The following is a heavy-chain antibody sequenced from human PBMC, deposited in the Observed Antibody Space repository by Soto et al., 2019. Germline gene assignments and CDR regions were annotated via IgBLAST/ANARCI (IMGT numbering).Heavy chain of an antibody. CDR1: GGSINSGAYY. CDR2: ISYTGRR. J-gene: IGHJ5*02. CDR3: ARVSATGTRWIDP. Sequence: QVQLQESGPGLVKPSQTLSLTCSVSGGSINSGAYYWGWIRQHPGKGLEWIGYISYTGRRYSNPSLQSRVTIALDMSESQFSLKLTSVTAADTAVYFCARVSATGTRWIDPWGQGTLVTVSP. V-gene: IGHV4-31*03. D-gene: IGHD6-13*01.